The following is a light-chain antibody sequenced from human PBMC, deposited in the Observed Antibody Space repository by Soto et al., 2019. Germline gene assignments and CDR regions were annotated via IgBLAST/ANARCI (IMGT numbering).Light chain of an antibody. CDR2: GAS. V-gene: IGKV3-15*01. CDR1: QSVSSN. J-gene: IGKJ1*01. CDR3: QHYNNWPPWT. Sequence: EIVMTQSPATLSVSPGERATLSCRASQSVSSNLAWYQQKPGQAPRLLLYGASTRATGVPVRFSGSGSGTEFTLTISSLQSEDVAVYYCQHYNNWPPWTFGQGTKVEIK.